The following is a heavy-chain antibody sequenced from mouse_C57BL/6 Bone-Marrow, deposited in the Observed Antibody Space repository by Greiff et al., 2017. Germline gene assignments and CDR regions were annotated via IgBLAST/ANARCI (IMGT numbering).Heavy chain of an antibody. CDR1: GYTFTDYY. J-gene: IGHJ2*01. CDR2: INPNNGGT. CDR3: ARRGLYYFAY. V-gene: IGHV1-26*01. Sequence: VQLQQSGPELVKPGASVKISCKASGYTFTDYYMNWVKQSHGKSLEWIGDINPNNGGTSYNQKFKGKATFTVDKSSSTAYMELRSLTSEDSAVYCCARRGLYYFAYWGQGTTLTVSA.